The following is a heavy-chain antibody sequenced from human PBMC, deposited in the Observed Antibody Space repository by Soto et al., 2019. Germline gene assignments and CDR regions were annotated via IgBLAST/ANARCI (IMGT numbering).Heavy chain of an antibody. CDR3: ARETEALDY. V-gene: IGHV3-30-3*01. CDR2: ISYDGYNK. Sequence: GGSLRLSCAASGFTFSSYAMHWVRQAPGKGLEWVAVISYDGYNKYYADSVKGRFTISRDNSKNTLYLQMNSLRAEDTAVYYCARETEALDYWGKGTLVTVSS. CDR1: GFTFSSYA. J-gene: IGHJ4*02.